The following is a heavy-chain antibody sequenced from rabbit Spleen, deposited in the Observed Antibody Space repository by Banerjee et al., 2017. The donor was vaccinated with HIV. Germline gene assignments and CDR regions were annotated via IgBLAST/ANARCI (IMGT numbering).Heavy chain of an antibody. CDR2: IYTGNGKN. CDR3: TRDDGSGHYIDGYFNL. V-gene: IGHV1S45*01. CDR1: GFSFSSNW. D-gene: IGHD1-1*01. J-gene: IGHJ4*01. Sequence: LEESGGGLVKPGGTLTLTCTVSGFSFSSNWICWVRQAPGKGLEWIGFIYTGNGKNYYASWAKGRFTISKTSSTTVTLQVTSLTAADTATYFCTRDDGSGHYIDGYFNLWGQGTLVTAS.